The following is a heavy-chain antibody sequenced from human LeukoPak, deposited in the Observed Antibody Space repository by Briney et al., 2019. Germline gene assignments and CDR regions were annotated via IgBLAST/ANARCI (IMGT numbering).Heavy chain of an antibody. V-gene: IGHV3-43*01. Sequence: PGGSLRLSCAASGFTFDDYTMHWVRQAPGKGLEWVSLISWDGGSTYYADSVKGRFTISRDNSKNSLYLQMNSLRTEDTALYYCAKDIGYDSSGYFDYWGQGTLVTVSS. D-gene: IGHD3-22*01. CDR1: GFTFDDYT. J-gene: IGHJ4*02. CDR2: ISWDGGST. CDR3: AKDIGYDSSGYFDY.